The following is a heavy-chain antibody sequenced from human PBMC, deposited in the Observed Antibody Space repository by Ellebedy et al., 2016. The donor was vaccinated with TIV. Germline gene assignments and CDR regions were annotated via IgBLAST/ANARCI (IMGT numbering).Heavy chain of an antibody. J-gene: IGHJ4*02. CDR3: ARIRFLEWSAAADY. CDR2: ISGSGGST. CDR1: GFTFSSYA. V-gene: IGHV3-23*01. D-gene: IGHD3-3*01. Sequence: GESLKISCAASGFTFSSYAMSWVRQAPGKGLEWVSAISGSGGSTYYADSVKGRFTISRDNSKNTLYLQMNSLRAEDTAVYYCARIRFLEWSAAADYWGQGTLVTVSS.